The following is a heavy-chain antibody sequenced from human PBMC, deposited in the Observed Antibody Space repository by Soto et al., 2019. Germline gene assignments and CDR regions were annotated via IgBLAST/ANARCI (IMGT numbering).Heavy chain of an antibody. V-gene: IGHV3-7*01. CDR1: GFTFSSYW. D-gene: IGHD6-19*01. CDR2: IKQDGSEK. CDR3: ARGGIAVAGTLFGY. Sequence: AGGSLRLSCAASGFTFSSYWMSWVRQAPGKGLEWVANIKQDGSEKYYVDSVKGRFTISRDNAKNSLYLQMNSLRAEDTAVYYCARGGIAVAGTLFGYWGQGTLVTVSS. J-gene: IGHJ4*02.